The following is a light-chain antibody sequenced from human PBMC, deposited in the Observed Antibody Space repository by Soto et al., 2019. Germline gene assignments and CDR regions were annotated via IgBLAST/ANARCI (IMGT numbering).Light chain of an antibody. CDR3: QQYNSYSWT. Sequence: EIVLTQSPGTMSVSPGERVTLSCRASQSVSSNFLAWHQQKPGQAPRLLIYGASSRAGGIPDRFRGSGSGTDFTLTIYSLQPDDFATYYCQQYNSYSWTFGQGTKVEIK. CDR1: QSVSSNF. J-gene: IGKJ1*01. V-gene: IGKV3-20*01. CDR2: GAS.